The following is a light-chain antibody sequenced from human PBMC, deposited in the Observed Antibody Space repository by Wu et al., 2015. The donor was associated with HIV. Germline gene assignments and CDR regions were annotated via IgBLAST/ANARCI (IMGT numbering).Light chain of an antibody. CDR1: QSISSNY. CDR3: QQYGASLYT. Sequence: EIVLTQSPGTLSLSPGERATLSCRASQSISSNYLAWYQQKPGQAPRLLIYDASSRATGIPNRFSGSGSGTDFTLTINRLEPEDFALYYCQQYGASLYTFGQGTKLEIK. J-gene: IGKJ2*01. V-gene: IGKV3-20*01. CDR2: DAS.